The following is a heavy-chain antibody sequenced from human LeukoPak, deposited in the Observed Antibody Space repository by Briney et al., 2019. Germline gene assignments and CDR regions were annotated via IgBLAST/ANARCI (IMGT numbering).Heavy chain of an antibody. Sequence: GGYLRLSCAASGFTFSNYGMHWVRQAPGKGLEWVAFIRYDGSNKYYADSVKGRFTISRDNSKSTLYLQMNSLRAEDTAVYYCAKIVIAAARTTSFDYWGQGTLVTVSS. D-gene: IGHD6-13*01. CDR3: AKIVIAAARTTSFDY. V-gene: IGHV3-30*02. J-gene: IGHJ4*02. CDR1: GFTFSNYG. CDR2: IRYDGSNK.